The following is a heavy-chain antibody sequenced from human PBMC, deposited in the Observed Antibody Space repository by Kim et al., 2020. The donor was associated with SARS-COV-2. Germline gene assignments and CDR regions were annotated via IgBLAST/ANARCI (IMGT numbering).Heavy chain of an antibody. CDR1: GASIDTYY. J-gene: IGHJ4*02. CDR2: MYHNGHT. Sequence: SETLSLTCTVSGASIDTYYWSWIRQPPGKGLEYIGYMYHNGHTQYSPSLKGRVTISLDTSKNQFSLKLTSVTAADTAVYFCAGQRQYGDYGRIDYWGQGTLITVSS. CDR3: AGQRQYGDYGRIDY. V-gene: IGHV4-59*08. D-gene: IGHD4-17*01.